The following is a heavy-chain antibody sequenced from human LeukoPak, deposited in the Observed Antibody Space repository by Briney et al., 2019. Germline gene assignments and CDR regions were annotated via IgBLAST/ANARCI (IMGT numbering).Heavy chain of an antibody. CDR1: GGSISSSSYY. CDR2: IYYSGST. Sequence: PSETLSLTCTVSGGSISSSSYYWGWIRQPPGKGLEWIGSIYYSGSTYYNPSLKSRVTLSVDTSKNQFSLKLSSVTAADTAVYYCARGGWPDPTVFMGYFDYWGQGTLVTVSS. CDR3: ARGGWPDPTVFMGYFDY. V-gene: IGHV4-39*01. J-gene: IGHJ4*02. D-gene: IGHD3-3*01.